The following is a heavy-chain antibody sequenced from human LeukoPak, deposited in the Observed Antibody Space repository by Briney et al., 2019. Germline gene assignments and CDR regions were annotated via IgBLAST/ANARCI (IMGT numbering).Heavy chain of an antibody. V-gene: IGHV3-23*01. J-gene: IGHJ4*02. Sequence: QPGASLRPSCAASGFTFSSYAINWVRQAPGKGLEWVSTVSATGGRTYYADSVKGRLTISRDNSKNTLYLQMNSLRAEDTAVYYCAKSPSNNFYYFDYWGQGILVTVSS. D-gene: IGHD2/OR15-2a*01. CDR1: GFTFSSYA. CDR3: AKSPSNNFYYFDY. CDR2: VSATGGRT.